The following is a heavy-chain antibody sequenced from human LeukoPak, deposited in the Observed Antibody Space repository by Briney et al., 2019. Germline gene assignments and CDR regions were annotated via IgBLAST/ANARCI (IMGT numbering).Heavy chain of an antibody. CDR2: ISGSGGST. V-gene: IGHV3-23*01. D-gene: IGHD3-22*01. CDR1: GFTFSSYA. Sequence: GGSLRLSCAASGFTFSSYAMHWVRQAPGKGLEWVSAISGSGGSTYYADSVKGRFTISRDNSKNTLYLQMNSLRAEDTAVYYCAKDPNYYDSSSGDYWGQGTLVTVSS. J-gene: IGHJ4*02. CDR3: AKDPNYYDSSSGDY.